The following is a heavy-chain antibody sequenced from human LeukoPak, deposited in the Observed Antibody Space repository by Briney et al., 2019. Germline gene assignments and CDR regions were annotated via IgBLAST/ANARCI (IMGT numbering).Heavy chain of an antibody. CDR1: GGSISSSSYY. D-gene: IGHD6-19*01. J-gene: IGHJ5*02. CDR2: IYYSGST. V-gene: IGHV4-39*01. Sequence: SETLSLTCTVSGGSISSSSYYWGWIRQPPGKGLEWIGSIYYSGSTYYNPSLKSRVTISVDTSKNRFSLKLSSVTAADTAVYYCARCPRGVAVADWFDPWGQGTLVTVSS. CDR3: ARCPRGVAVADWFDP.